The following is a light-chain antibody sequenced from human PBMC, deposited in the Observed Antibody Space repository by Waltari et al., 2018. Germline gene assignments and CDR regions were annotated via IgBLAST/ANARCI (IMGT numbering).Light chain of an antibody. CDR3: QQYYHXPXT. CDR1: QTVLYSTDNNNY. V-gene: IGKV4-1*01. Sequence: DIVMTQSPDSLAVSLGERATINCKSSQTVLYSTDNNNYLAWYQQKLGQPPKLLIYWASTRASGVPDRFSGSGSGTDFTLXISSLQAEDVAVYYCQQYYHXPXTFGQGTRVEIK. J-gene: IGKJ1*01. CDR2: WAS.